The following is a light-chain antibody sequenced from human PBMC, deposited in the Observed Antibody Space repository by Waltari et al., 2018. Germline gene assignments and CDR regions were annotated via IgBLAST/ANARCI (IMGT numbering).Light chain of an antibody. Sequence: DIQMTQSPSSLSTSVGDRVTITCRASQSISLYLNWYQQKPGRAPKLLIYGGSTLQSGVPSRFSGSGSGTDFTLTIRSLQPDDFASYYCQQSFIAPFTFGQGTKLEIK. V-gene: IGKV1-39*01. CDR3: QQSFIAPFT. CDR1: QSISLY. J-gene: IGKJ2*01. CDR2: GGS.